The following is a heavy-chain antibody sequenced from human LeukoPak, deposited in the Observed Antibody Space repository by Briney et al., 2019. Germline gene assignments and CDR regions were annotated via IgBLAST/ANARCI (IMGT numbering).Heavy chain of an antibody. J-gene: IGHJ5*02. V-gene: IGHV1-18*01. CDR3: ARDVSDYDFWSGYDRPDWFDP. CDR1: GYTFTSYG. D-gene: IGHD3-3*01. CDR2: ISAYNGNT. Sequence: ASVKVSCKASGYTFTSYGISWVRQAPGQGLEWMGWISAYNGNTNYAQKLQGRVTMTTDTSTSTAYMELSRLRSDDTAVYYCARDVSDYDFWSGYDRPDWFDPWGQGTLVTVSS.